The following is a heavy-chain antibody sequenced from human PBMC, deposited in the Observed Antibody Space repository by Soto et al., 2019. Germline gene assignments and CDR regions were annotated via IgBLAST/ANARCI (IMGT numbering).Heavy chain of an antibody. CDR1: GYSFTSYW. CDR3: MARLYHLVGVLELLHH. V-gene: IGHV5-51*01. D-gene: IGHD2-15*01. J-gene: IGHJ1*01. Sequence: VESLKISCKGSGYSFTSYWIGWVRQMPGKGLEWMGIIYPGDSDTRYSPSFQGQVTISADTSTSTAYLQWSSLKASDTAMYYCMARLYHLVGVLELLHHWGQGTLVTVSS. CDR2: IYPGDSDT.